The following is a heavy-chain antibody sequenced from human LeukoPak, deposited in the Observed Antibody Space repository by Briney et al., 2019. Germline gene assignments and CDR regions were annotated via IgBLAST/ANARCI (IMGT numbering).Heavy chain of an antibody. J-gene: IGHJ4*02. Sequence: PSQTLSLTCTVSGGSISSGSYYWSWIRQPAGKGLEWIGRIYTSGSTNYNPSLKSRVTISVDTSKNQFSLKLSSVTAADTAVYYCARHTHDGTAYWGQGTLVTVSS. CDR1: GGSISSGSYY. V-gene: IGHV4-61*02. CDR3: ARHTHDGTAY. CDR2: IYTSGST. D-gene: IGHD3-22*01.